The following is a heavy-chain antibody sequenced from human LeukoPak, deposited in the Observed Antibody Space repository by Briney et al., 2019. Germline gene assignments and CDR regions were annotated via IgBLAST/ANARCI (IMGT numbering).Heavy chain of an antibody. CDR3: AREGDFWSGYPIDHYYYMDV. CDR1: GFTFSSYA. V-gene: IGHV3-23*01. D-gene: IGHD3-3*01. J-gene: IGHJ6*03. Sequence: GGSLRLPCSASGFTFSSYAMTWVRQAPGKGLEWVSTISGRGDLEFYTESVKGRFTISRDHSKNTVHLQMDSLRAEDTAIYYCAREGDFWSGYPIDHYYYMDVWGKGTTVTVTS. CDR2: ISGRGDLE.